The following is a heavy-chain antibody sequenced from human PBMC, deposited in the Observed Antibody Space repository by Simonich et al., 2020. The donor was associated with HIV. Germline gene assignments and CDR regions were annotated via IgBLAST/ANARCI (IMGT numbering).Heavy chain of an antibody. Sequence: QVQLQQWGAGLLKPSETLSLTCAVYGGSFSGYYWSWNLQPPGKRLEWIGEINHSGITNYKSSLNSRATISVDKSKNQCSLKLSSVTAADTAIYYCARRDRELILYFDYWGQGNLVTVSS. CDR1: GGSFSGYY. CDR2: INHSGIT. CDR3: ARRDRELILYFDY. V-gene: IGHV4-34*01. J-gene: IGHJ4*02. D-gene: IGHD3-3*01.